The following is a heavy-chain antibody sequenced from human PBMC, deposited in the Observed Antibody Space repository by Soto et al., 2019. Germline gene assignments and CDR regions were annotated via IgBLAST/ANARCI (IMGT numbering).Heavy chain of an antibody. CDR3: ARDPDNWNVVISVGNGMDV. CDR1: GFTFSSYG. CDR2: IWYDGSNK. Sequence: PGGSLRLSCAASGFTFSSYGMHWVRQAPGKGLEWVAVIWYDGSNKYYADSVKGRFTISRDNSKNTLYLQMNSLRAEDTAVYYCARDPDNWNVVISVGNGMDVWGQGTTVTVSS. D-gene: IGHD1-1*01. J-gene: IGHJ6*02. V-gene: IGHV3-33*01.